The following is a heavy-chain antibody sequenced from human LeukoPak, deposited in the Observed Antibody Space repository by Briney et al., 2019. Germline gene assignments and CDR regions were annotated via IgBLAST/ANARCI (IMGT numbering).Heavy chain of an antibody. V-gene: IGHV3-30*03. CDR2: TSYDAINK. CDR3: ARDQRASIRGVRSIWT. D-gene: IGHD3-3*02. Sequence: PGTSLRLSCEASEFSFSSYIMHWVRQAPGKGLEWVAVTSYDAINKYYADSVKGRFTISRDNSKNTLYLQMNSLRVEDTGVYYCARDQRASIRGVRSIWTWGRGTLVTVSS. J-gene: IGHJ5*02. CDR1: EFSFSSYI.